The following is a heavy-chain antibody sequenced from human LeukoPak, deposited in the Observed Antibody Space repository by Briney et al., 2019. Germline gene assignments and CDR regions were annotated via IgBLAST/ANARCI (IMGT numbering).Heavy chain of an antibody. CDR3: AKAPYSSSLGSDY. CDR2: IYGGGST. Sequence: GGSLRLSCAASGFTVSSNYMSWVRQAPGKGLEWVSVIYGGGSTYYADSVKGRFTISRDNSKNTLYLQMNSLRAEDTAVYYCAKAPYSSSLGSDYWGQGTLVTVSS. D-gene: IGHD6-6*01. V-gene: IGHV3-53*01. CDR1: GFTVSSNY. J-gene: IGHJ4*02.